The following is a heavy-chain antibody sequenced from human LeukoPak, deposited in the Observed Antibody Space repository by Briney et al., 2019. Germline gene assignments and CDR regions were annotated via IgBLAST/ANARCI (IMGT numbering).Heavy chain of an antibody. J-gene: IGHJ5*01. D-gene: IGHD2-21*01. V-gene: IGHV3-23*01. Sequence: HGGSLRLSCVASGFSFGNYAMSWVRQAPGKGLQWVSQISGTGGATWYAGFARDRFTISRDNSKKALYLQMSGLRVEDTAMYYCVKDPRDTYGTNWFVSWGQGTLLIVSS. CDR1: GFSFGNYA. CDR2: ISGTGGAT. CDR3: VKDPRDTYGTNWFVS.